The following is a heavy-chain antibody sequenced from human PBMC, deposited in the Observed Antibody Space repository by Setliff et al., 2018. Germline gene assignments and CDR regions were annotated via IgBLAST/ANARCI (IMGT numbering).Heavy chain of an antibody. CDR3: ARRDSTGYLFDW. Sequence: SSETLSLTCTVSGDSISRSTYYWGWIRQSPGKGLDWIGTVDHSGNTFYNPSLKSRVTISVDTSKNQLSLKLASVTAADTAVYYCARRDSTGYLFDWWGQGSLVTVSS. J-gene: IGHJ4*02. V-gene: IGHV4-39*01. D-gene: IGHD3-22*01. CDR1: GDSISRSTYY. CDR2: VDHSGNT.